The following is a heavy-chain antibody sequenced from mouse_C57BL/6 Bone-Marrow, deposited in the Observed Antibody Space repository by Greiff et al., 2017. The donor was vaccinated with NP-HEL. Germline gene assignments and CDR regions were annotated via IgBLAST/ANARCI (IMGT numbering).Heavy chain of an antibody. CDR1: GFNIKDDY. CDR2: IDPENGDT. J-gene: IGHJ2*01. CDR3: TPLITTVVDY. V-gene: IGHV14-4*01. D-gene: IGHD1-1*01. Sequence: VQLQQSGAELVRPGASVKLSCTASGFNIKDDYMHWVKQRPEQGLEWIGWIDPENGDTEYASKFQGKATITADPSSNTAYLQLSSLTSEDTAVYYCTPLITTVVDYWGQGTTLTVSS.